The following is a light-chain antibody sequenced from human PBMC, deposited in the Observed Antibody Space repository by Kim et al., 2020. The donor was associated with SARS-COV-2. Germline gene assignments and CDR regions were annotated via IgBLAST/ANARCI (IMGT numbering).Light chain of an antibody. CDR3: QQYDNLLRQT. Sequence: DIQVTQSPSSLSASVGDRVTITCQASQDINKYLNWYQQRPGKAPKLLIYDASNLETGVPSRFSGSGSGTYFTLTISSLQPEDIATYYCQQYDNLLRQTFGQGTKLEI. J-gene: IGKJ2*01. CDR1: QDINKY. V-gene: IGKV1-33*01. CDR2: DAS.